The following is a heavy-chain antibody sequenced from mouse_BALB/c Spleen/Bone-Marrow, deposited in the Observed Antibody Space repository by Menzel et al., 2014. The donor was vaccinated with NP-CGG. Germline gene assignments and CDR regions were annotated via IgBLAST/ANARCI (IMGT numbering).Heavy chain of an antibody. CDR2: TSSGGSYT. Sequence: EVKLMDSGGGLVKPGGSLKLSCAASGFTFSSYTMSWVRQTPEKRLEWVATTSSGGSYTYYPDSVKGRFTISRDNAKNTLYLQMSSLKSEDTAMYHCTRDDYDGAWFAYWGQGTLVTVSA. J-gene: IGHJ3*01. CDR3: TRDDYDGAWFAY. V-gene: IGHV5-6-4*01. CDR1: GFTFSSYT. D-gene: IGHD2-4*01.